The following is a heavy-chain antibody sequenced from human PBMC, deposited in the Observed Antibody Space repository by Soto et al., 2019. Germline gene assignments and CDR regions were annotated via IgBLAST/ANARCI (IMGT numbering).Heavy chain of an antibody. J-gene: IGHJ4*02. CDR2: ISAYNGNT. CDR3: AGDFNYYDSSGLFGY. Sequence: VSVPFYCPPFGYTFTSYGSSRVRKETGQGLEWMGWISAYNGNTNYAQKLQGRVTMTTDTSTSTAYMELRSLRSDDTAVYYGAGDFNYYDSSGLFGYWGQGTLVTVSA. V-gene: IGHV1-18*04. D-gene: IGHD3-22*01. CDR1: GYTFTSYG.